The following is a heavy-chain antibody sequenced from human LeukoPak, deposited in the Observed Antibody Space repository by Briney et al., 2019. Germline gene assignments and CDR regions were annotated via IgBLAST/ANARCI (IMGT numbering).Heavy chain of an antibody. Sequence: GGSLRLSCAASGFTFSSYWMNWARQAPGKGLEWVAVISYDGSIIYYTDSVKGRFTISRDNSKNTLYLQMNSLRSEDTAVYYCARDYTIAGLKDYGDYEFDYWGQGSLVTVSS. D-gene: IGHD4-17*01. CDR3: ARDYTIAGLKDYGDYEFDY. CDR1: GFTFSSYW. V-gene: IGHV3-30-3*01. CDR2: ISYDGSII. J-gene: IGHJ4*02.